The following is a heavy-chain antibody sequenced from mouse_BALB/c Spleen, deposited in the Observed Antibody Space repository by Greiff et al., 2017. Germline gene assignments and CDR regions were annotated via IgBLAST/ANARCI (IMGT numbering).Heavy chain of an antibody. J-gene: IGHJ4*01. CDR2: IWAGGST. CDR1: GFSLTSYG. CDR3: ARVGGNYVYYAMDY. V-gene: IGHV2-9*02. Sequence: VQVVESGPGLVAPSQSLSITCTVSGFSLTSYGVHWVRQPPGKGLEWLGVIWAGGSTNYNSALMSRLSISKDNSKSQVFLKMNSLQTDDTAMYYCARVGGNYVYYAMDYWGQGTSVTVSS. D-gene: IGHD2-1*01.